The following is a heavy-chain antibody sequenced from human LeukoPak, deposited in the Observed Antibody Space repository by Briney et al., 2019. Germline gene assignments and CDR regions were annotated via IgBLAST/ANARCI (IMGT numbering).Heavy chain of an antibody. CDR3: ARRTRLGPSDY. J-gene: IGHJ4*02. CDR1: GGSFSGYY. Sequence: SETLSLTCAVYGGSFSGYYWSWIRQPPGKGLEWIGEINHSGSTNYNPSLKSRVTISVDTSKNQFSLKLSSVTAADTAVYYCARRTRLGPSDYWGQGTLVTVSS. CDR2: INHSGST. D-gene: IGHD6-6*01. V-gene: IGHV4-34*01.